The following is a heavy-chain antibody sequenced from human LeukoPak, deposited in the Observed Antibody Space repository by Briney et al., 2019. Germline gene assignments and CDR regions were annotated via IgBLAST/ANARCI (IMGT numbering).Heavy chain of an antibody. Sequence: GASVKVSCKASGYTFTGYYMHWVRQAPGQGLEWMGWMNPNSGNTGYAQKFQGRVTITRNTSISTAYMELSSLRSEDTAVYYCASGGLEGYCSSTSCYTLFDWGQGTLVTVSS. V-gene: IGHV1-8*03. CDR3: ASGGLEGYCSSTSCYTLFD. CDR2: MNPNSGNT. J-gene: IGHJ4*02. CDR1: GYTFTGYY. D-gene: IGHD2-2*02.